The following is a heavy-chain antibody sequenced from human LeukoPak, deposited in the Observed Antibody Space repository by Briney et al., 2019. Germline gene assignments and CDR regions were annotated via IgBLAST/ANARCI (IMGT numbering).Heavy chain of an antibody. CDR3: ARRPRDTSGYYLGAFEA. J-gene: IGHJ3*01. Sequence: GGSLRLSCEASGFTFSSYAMTWVRQAPERGLEWVSAIGASGADTYYADSVKGRFTISRDNAKNTLCLHMTSLGAEDTAVYFCARRPRDTSGYYLGAFEAWGQGTTVTVSS. D-gene: IGHD3-22*01. CDR1: GFTFSSYA. V-gene: IGHV3-23*01. CDR2: IGASGADT.